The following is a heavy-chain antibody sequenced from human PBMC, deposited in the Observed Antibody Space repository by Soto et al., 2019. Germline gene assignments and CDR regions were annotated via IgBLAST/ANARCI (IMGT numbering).Heavy chain of an antibody. D-gene: IGHD4-17*01. CDR2: ISYDGSNK. Sequence: GGSLRLSCAASGFTFSSYGMHWVRQAPGKGLEWVAVISYDGSNKYYADSVKGRFTISRDNSKNTLYLQMNSLRAEDTAVYYCAKGNLHVSDYGDELNNWFDPWGQGTLVTVSS. J-gene: IGHJ5*02. CDR3: AKGNLHVSDYGDELNNWFDP. V-gene: IGHV3-30*18. CDR1: GFTFSSYG.